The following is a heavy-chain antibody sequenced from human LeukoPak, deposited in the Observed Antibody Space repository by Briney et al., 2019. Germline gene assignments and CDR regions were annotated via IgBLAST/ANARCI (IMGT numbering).Heavy chain of an antibody. D-gene: IGHD5-12*01. CDR1: GFTFSSYS. J-gene: IGHJ6*04. V-gene: IGHV3-21*01. CDR2: ISSSSSYI. CDR3: ARSQYSGYDSDYYYGMDV. Sequence: GGSLGLSCAASGFTFSSYSMNWVRQAPGKGLEWVSSISSSSSYIYYADSVKGRFTISRDNAKNSLYLQMNSLRAEDTAVYYCARSQYSGYDSDYYYGMDVWGKGTTVTVSS.